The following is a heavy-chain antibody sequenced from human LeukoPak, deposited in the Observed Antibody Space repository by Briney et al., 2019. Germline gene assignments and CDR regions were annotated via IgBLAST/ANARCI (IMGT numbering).Heavy chain of an antibody. V-gene: IGHV1-69*13. CDR1: GGTFSSYA. J-gene: IGHJ5*02. CDR2: IIPIFGTA. CDR3: AREFLLTGDLGWFDP. D-gene: IGHD7-27*01. Sequence: ASVKVSCKASGGTFSSYAINWVRQAPGQGLEWMGGIIPIFGTANYAQKFQGRVTITADESTSTAYMELSSLRSEDTAVYYCAREFLLTGDLGWFDPWGQGTLVTVSS.